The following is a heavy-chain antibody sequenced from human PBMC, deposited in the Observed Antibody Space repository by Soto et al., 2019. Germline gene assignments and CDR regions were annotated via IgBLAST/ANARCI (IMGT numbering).Heavy chain of an antibody. Sequence: LRLSCAASGFTFRSYAMHWVRQAPGKGLEWVAVISYDGSNKYYADSVKGRFTISRDNSKNTLYLQMNSLRAEDTAVYYCARDRARIQLWLRIDYYYGMDVWGKGTTVTVSS. CDR3: ARDRARIQLWLRIDYYYGMDV. CDR2: ISYDGSNK. CDR1: GFTFRSYA. V-gene: IGHV3-30-3*01. J-gene: IGHJ6*04. D-gene: IGHD5-18*01.